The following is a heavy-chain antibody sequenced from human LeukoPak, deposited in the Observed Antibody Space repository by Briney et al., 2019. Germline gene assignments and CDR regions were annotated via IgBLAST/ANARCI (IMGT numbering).Heavy chain of an antibody. D-gene: IGHD3-9*01. CDR3: ARVPIFGGMDV. CDR2: ISAYNGNT. V-gene: IGHV1-18*04. Sequence: GASVKVSCKASGYTFTGYYMHWVPQAPGQGLEWMGWISAYNGNTNYAQKLQGRVTMTTDTSTSTAYMELRSLRSDDTAVYYCARVPIFGGMDVWGQGTTVTVSS. J-gene: IGHJ6*02. CDR1: GYTFTGYY.